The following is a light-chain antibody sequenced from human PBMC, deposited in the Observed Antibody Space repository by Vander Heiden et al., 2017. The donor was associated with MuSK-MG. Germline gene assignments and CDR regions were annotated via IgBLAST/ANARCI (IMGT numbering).Light chain of an antibody. CDR3: QVWDSDSDHPV. CDR2: YDN. CDR1: NIGGKS. V-gene: IGLV3-21*04. J-gene: IGLJ1*01. Sequence: SYVLTQPPSVSVAPGETARITCGGDNIGGKSVPWYQQKPRQAPVLVIYYDNERPSGIPERFSGSNSGDTATLTISRVDAGDEADYYCQVWDSDSDHPVFGAGTKVTAL.